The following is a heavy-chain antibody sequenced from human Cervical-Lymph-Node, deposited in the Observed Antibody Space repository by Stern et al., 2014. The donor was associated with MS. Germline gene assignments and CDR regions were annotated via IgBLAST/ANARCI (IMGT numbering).Heavy chain of an antibody. CDR2: ISATGGST. CDR1: GFTFSSYA. V-gene: IGHV3-23*04. Sequence: EDQLVESGGGLARPGGSLRLSCTTSGFTFSSYAMNWVRQAPGKGLEWVSTISATGGSTYYADSVKGRFTISRDNSRKTLYLQLNSLRAEDTAVYYCAIGGSGSYYALDYWGQGTLVTVSS. J-gene: IGHJ4*02. D-gene: IGHD1-26*01. CDR3: AIGGSGSYYALDY.